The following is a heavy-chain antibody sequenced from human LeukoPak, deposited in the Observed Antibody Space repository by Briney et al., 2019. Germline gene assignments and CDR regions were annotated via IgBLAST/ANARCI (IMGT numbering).Heavy chain of an antibody. J-gene: IGHJ4*02. Sequence: GGSLTLSWPASEFTFSDYYMSWVSPAQGKGLEWVSYIISSSSYTNYADSVKGRFTSSRDNAKNSLYLQKNSLRAEDTAVYYCARSMTTVTTIDDWGQGTLVTVSS. D-gene: IGHD4-17*01. CDR3: ARSMTTVTTIDD. CDR1: EFTFSDYY. V-gene: IGHV3-11*03. CDR2: IISSSSYT.